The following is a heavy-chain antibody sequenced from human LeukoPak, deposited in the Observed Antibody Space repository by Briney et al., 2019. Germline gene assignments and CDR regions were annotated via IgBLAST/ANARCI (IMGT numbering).Heavy chain of an antibody. CDR1: GFTFSSYG. Sequence: GGSLRLSCAASGFTFSSYGMHCVRQAPGKGLEWVAVIWYDGSNKYYADSVKGRFTISRDNSKNTLYLQMNSLRAEDTAVYYCARDRYDSSGPIDYWGQGTLVTVSS. CDR3: ARDRYDSSGPIDY. CDR2: IWYDGSNK. V-gene: IGHV3-33*01. J-gene: IGHJ4*02. D-gene: IGHD3-22*01.